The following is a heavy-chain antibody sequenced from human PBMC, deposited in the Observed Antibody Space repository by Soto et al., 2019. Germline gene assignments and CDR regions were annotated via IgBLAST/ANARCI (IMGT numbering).Heavy chain of an antibody. Sequence: PGGSLRLSCAASGFIFSSYAMSWVRQAPGKGLEWVSVISGSGGSTYYADSVKGRFIISRDNSKNTVDLQMNSLRAEDTAVYYCAKDLGGDCNWGQGILVTVSS. V-gene: IGHV3-23*01. CDR3: AKDLGGDCN. D-gene: IGHD2-21*02. J-gene: IGHJ4*02. CDR1: GFIFSSYA. CDR2: ISGSGGST.